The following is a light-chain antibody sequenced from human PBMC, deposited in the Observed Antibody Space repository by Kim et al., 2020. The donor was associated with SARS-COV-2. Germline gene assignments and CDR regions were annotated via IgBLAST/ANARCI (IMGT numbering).Light chain of an antibody. CDR2: DAS. CDR1: QDISNY. Sequence: TQSPSSLSASVGDRVTITCQASQDISNYLNWYQQKPGKAPKLLIYDASNLETGVPSRFSGSGSGTDFTFTISSLQPEDIATYYCQQYDNLPLTFGVGTKVDIK. CDR3: QQYDNLPLT. J-gene: IGKJ4*01. V-gene: IGKV1-33*01.